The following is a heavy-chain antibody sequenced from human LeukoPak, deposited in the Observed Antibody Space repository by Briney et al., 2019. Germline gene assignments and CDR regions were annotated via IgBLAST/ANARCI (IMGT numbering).Heavy chain of an antibody. J-gene: IGHJ4*02. D-gene: IGHD5-24*01. V-gene: IGHV1-46*01. CDR3: ARDSMATISFDY. CDR1: GYTFTSYY. Sequence: GASVKVSCKASGYTFTSYYMHWVRQAPGQGLEWMGIINPSGGNTSCTQKFQGRVTMTRDTSTSTVYMELSSLRSEDTAVYYCARDSMATISFDYWGQGTLVTVSS. CDR2: INPSGGNT.